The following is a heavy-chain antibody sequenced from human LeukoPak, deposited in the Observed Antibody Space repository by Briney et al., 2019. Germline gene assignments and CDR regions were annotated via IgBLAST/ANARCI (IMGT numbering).Heavy chain of an antibody. CDR3: ASFDYGGHPDAFDI. CDR1: GFTVTSNY. D-gene: IGHD4-23*01. Sequence: GGSLSHSCAASGFTVTSNYMSWVRQAPGKGLEWVSVIYAGGNTYYADSVKGRFTISRDNSKNTLYLQMNSLRAEDTAMYYCASFDYGGHPDAFDIWGQGTMVTVSS. J-gene: IGHJ3*02. V-gene: IGHV3-66*01. CDR2: IYAGGNT.